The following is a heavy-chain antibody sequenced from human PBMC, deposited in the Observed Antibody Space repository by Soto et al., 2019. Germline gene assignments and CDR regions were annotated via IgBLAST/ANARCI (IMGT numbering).Heavy chain of an antibody. CDR3: TKGGGSSYNENWFDT. CDR2: ISWNSGTM. Sequence: GGSLRLSCAASGLTFHDYAMHWVRQAPGKGLEWVSAISWNSGTMGYADSVKGRFTISRDNAKNSLYLQMNSLRPEDTALYYCTKGGGSSYNENWFDTWGQGTLVTVSS. V-gene: IGHV3-9*01. D-gene: IGHD1-1*01. CDR1: GLTFHDYA. J-gene: IGHJ5*02.